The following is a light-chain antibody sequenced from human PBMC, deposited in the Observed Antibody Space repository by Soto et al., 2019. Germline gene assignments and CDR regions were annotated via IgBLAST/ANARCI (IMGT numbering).Light chain of an antibody. Sequence: EIIMTQSPGTLSLSPGERATLSCRASQSISSPYLAWYQQKPGQAPRLLIDGASSRATGVPDRFSGSGSGTDFTLTISSLEPEDFAVYYCQQRSDWPLTFGGGTKVDIK. CDR1: QSISSPY. CDR2: GAS. CDR3: QQRSDWPLT. V-gene: IGKV3D-20*02. J-gene: IGKJ4*01.